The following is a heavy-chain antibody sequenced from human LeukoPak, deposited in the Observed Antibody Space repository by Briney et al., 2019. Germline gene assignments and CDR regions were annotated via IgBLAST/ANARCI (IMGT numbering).Heavy chain of an antibody. D-gene: IGHD6-13*01. CDR2: IYYSGST. Sequence: PSVPLTLTCTVSVGPIRRGGYYWSWIRQKPGKGLERIGYIYYSGSTYYNPSLKSRVTISVDTSKNQFSLKLSSVTAADTAVYYCASVSIAAAGENWFDPWGQGTLVTVSS. J-gene: IGHJ5*02. CDR1: VGPIRRGGYY. V-gene: IGHV4-31*03. CDR3: ASVSIAAAGENWFDP.